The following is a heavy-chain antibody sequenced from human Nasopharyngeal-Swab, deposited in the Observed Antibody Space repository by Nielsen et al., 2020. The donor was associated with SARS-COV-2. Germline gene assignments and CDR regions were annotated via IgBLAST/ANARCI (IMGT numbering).Heavy chain of an antibody. CDR1: GCSISSYY. D-gene: IGHD5-12*01. Sequence: SETLSLTCTVSGCSISSYYWSWIRQPPGKGLEWIGYIYYSGSTNYNPSLKSRVTISVDTSKNQFSLKLSSVTAADTAVYYCARDSGYDLLDAFDIWGQGTMVAVSS. CDR2: IYYSGST. V-gene: IGHV4-59*01. J-gene: IGHJ3*02. CDR3: ARDSGYDLLDAFDI.